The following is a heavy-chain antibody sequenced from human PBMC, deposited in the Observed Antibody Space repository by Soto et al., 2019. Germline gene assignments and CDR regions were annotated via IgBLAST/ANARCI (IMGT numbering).Heavy chain of an antibody. D-gene: IGHD6-13*01. CDR3: ARGGSTWSAEYYQH. V-gene: IGHV1-18*01. CDR1: GYTFTNYG. Sequence: QVPLVQSGAEVKKPGASVKVSCKTSGYTFTNYGIIWVRQAPGQGPQWMGWISCYNGDTKYAQTLQGRVTMTTDTSTSTAYVELRSLRSDDTAVYYCARGGSTWSAEYYQHWGQGTVVIVS. J-gene: IGHJ1*01. CDR2: ISCYNGDT.